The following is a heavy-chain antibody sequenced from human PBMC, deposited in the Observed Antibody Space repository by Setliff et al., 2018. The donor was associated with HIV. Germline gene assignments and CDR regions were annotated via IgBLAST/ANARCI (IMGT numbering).Heavy chain of an antibody. D-gene: IGHD6-6*01. V-gene: IGHV4-4*09. CDR1: GGSMSSHS. J-gene: IGHJ4*02. CDR3: ATRPRIAARPFDY. CDR2: IYTSGST. Sequence: SETLSLTCTVSGGSMSSHSWSWIRQPPGKGLEWIGCIYTSGSTNYNPSLKSRVTISVDTSKNQFSLELTSLTAADTAVYYCATRPRIAARPFDYWGQGMLVTVSS.